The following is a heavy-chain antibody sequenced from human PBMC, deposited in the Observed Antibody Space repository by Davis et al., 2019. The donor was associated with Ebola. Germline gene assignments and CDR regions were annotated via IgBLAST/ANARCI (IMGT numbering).Heavy chain of an antibody. CDR3: ARMYSSGWYGDVDY. Sequence: SETLSLTCAVSGGSITSSNWWSCVRQPPGKGLEWFGAIFHSGSTNYNPSLKSRVTISTDTSKNQSSLKLSSVTAADTAVYYCARMYSSGWYGDVDYWGQGTLVTVSS. CDR1: GGSITSSNW. V-gene: IGHV4-4*02. D-gene: IGHD6-19*01. CDR2: IFHSGST. J-gene: IGHJ4*02.